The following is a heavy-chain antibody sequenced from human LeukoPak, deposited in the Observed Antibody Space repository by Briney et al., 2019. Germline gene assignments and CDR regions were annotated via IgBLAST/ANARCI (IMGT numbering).Heavy chain of an antibody. CDR2: ISASGSGT. J-gene: IGHJ6*02. CDR1: GFTFSSYA. D-gene: IGHD1-26*01. CDR3: AKDSVSGSYVPYGMDV. Sequence: PGGSLRLSCAASGFTFSSYALTWVRQPPGKGLEWVSAISASGSGTYYAASVRGRFTISRDNSKNTMYVQMNSLRAEDTAVYYCAKDSVSGSYVPYGMDVWGQGTTVTVSS. V-gene: IGHV3-23*01.